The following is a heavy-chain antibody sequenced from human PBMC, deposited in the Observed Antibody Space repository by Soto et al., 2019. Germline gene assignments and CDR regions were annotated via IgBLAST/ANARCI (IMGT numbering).Heavy chain of an antibody. V-gene: IGHV3-48*02. J-gene: IGHJ4*02. D-gene: IGHD6-19*01. CDR3: AKGPHTNVGWPYYFES. Sequence: LRLSCVASGFSLANYPMNWVRQTPGKGLEWISYSSPRGDTIYYADSVEGRFTISRDNARNSLFLHMSSLRDEDSALYYCAKGPHTNVGWPYYFESWGQGVPVTVSS. CDR2: SSPRGDTI. CDR1: GFSLANYP.